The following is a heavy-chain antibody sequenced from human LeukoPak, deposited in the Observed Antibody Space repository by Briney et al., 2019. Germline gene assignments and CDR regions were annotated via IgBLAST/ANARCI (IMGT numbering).Heavy chain of an antibody. J-gene: IGHJ6*03. V-gene: IGHV3-23*01. CDR1: EFTFSRCA. CDR3: AKHYIPPRRVPSYLYYYLDV. Sequence: GGSLRLSCVASEFTFSRCAMSWARQAPGRGLEWISSVSGTGDKTHYTDSVKGRFTISRDNSKNTLYLHMSALIAADEAVYYCAKHYIPPRRVPSYLYYYLDVWGKGTTVIVSS. D-gene: IGHD2-2*02. CDR2: VSGTGDKT.